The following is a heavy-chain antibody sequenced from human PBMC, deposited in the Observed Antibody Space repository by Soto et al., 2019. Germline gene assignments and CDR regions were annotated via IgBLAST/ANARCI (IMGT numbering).Heavy chain of an antibody. J-gene: IGHJ4*02. CDR1: GFTFSSYG. CDR3: ARDIITMVRGVINTPVSVPDY. V-gene: IGHV3-33*01. D-gene: IGHD3-10*01. CDR2: IWYDGSNK. Sequence: QVQLVESGGGVVQPGRSLRLSCAASGFTFSSYGMHWVRQAPGKGLEWVAVIWYDGSNKYYADSVKGRFTISRDNSKNTLYLQMNSLRAEDTAVYYCARDIITMVRGVINTPVSVPDYWGQGTLVTVSS.